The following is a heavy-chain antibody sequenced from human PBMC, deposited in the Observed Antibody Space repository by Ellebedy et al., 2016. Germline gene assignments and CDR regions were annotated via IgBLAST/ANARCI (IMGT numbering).Heavy chain of an antibody. V-gene: IGHV4-59*01. D-gene: IGHD3-10*01. CDR2: MHSSGST. CDR1: GVSISDFY. CDR3: ARGHYGMDV. J-gene: IGHJ6*02. Sequence: SETLSPTXTVPGVSISDFYWSWIRQPPGKGLEWIGYMHSSGSTSYNPSLKSRVSMSVDPSKNQFSLRLTSVTTADTAVYYCARGHYGMDVWGQGTTVTVSS.